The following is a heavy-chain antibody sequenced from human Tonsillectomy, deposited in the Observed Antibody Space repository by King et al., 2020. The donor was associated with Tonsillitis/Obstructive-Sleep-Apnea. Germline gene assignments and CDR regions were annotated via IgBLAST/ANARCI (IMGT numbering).Heavy chain of an antibody. D-gene: IGHD7-27*01. V-gene: IGHV3-15*01. CDR1: GFTFSNAW. CDR3: TTCCENWAGTSFDI. CDR2: IKTKTDGGTT. J-gene: IGHJ3*02. Sequence: VQLVESGGGLVKPGGSLRLSCAASGFTFSNAWMSWVRQAPGRGLEWVGRIKTKTDGGTTDYAAPVKGRFTISRDDSKNTLYLLMNSLKTEDTAVYYCTTCCENWAGTSFDIWGQGTMVTVSS.